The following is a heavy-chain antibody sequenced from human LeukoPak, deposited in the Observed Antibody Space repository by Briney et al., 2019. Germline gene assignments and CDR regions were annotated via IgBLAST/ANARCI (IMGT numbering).Heavy chain of an antibody. CDR3: ASQPRLALEYFQH. D-gene: IGHD3-9*01. Sequence: SVKVSCKASGGTFSSYAISWVRQAPGQGLEWMGGIIPIFGTANYAQKFQGRVTITTHESTSTAYMELSSLRSEDTAVYYCASQPRLALEYFQHWGQGTLVTVSS. CDR2: IIPIFGTA. V-gene: IGHV1-69*05. CDR1: GGTFSSYA. J-gene: IGHJ1*01.